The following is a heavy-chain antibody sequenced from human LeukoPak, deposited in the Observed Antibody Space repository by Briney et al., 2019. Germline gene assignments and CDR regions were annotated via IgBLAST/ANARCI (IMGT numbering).Heavy chain of an antibody. CDR2: INSYKGNT. D-gene: IGHD6-19*01. CDR3: ARAGGWTREDYKDESYHI. V-gene: IGHV1-18*01. J-gene: IGHJ3*02. Sequence: ASVKVSCKASGYTFTNFGISWVRQAPGQGLEWMGWINSYKGNTYYAQNFQDRVTMTTDTSTTTGYMELRSLTSDGTAIYYCARAGGWTREDYKDESYHIWGQGTVVTVSS. CDR1: GYTFTNFG.